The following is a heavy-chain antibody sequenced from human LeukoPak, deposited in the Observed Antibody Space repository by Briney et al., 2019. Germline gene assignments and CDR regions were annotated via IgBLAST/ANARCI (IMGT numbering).Heavy chain of an antibody. Sequence: SETLSLTCTVSGGSISSYYWSWIRQPPGKGLEWIGYIHYSGSTNYKSSLKSRVTMSLDTSKNQFSLKLTSVTAADTAVYYCARDNSVGGIAWWFDPWGQGTLVTVSS. CDR2: IHYSGST. D-gene: IGHD1-26*01. V-gene: IGHV4-59*01. J-gene: IGHJ5*02. CDR3: ARDNSVGGIAWWFDP. CDR1: GGSISSYY.